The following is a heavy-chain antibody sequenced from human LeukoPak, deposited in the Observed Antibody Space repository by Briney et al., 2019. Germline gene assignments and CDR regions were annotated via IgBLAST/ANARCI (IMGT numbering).Heavy chain of an antibody. CDR3: ARGRGATIPFPPDY. V-gene: IGHV4-34*01. D-gene: IGHD5-12*01. CDR1: GGSFSGYY. Sequence: SETLSLTCAVYGGSFSGYYWSWIRQPPGKGLEWIGEINHSGSTNYNPSLKSRVTISVDTSKNQFCLKLSSVTAADTAVYYCARGRGATIPFPPDYWGQGTLVTVSS. J-gene: IGHJ4*02. CDR2: INHSGST.